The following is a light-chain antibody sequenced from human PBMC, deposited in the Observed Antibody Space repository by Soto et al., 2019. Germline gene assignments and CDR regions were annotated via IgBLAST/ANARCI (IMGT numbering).Light chain of an antibody. CDR1: QSISIW. CDR3: HHYNTYST. Sequence: DIQMTQSPSALSASIGDRVTITCRTSQSISIWLAWYQQKPGKAPKLLIYAASSLESGVPSRFSGSGSGTEFTLTISSLQPDDFATYYCHHYNTYSTFGQGTRVDVK. CDR2: AAS. J-gene: IGKJ1*01. V-gene: IGKV1-5*03.